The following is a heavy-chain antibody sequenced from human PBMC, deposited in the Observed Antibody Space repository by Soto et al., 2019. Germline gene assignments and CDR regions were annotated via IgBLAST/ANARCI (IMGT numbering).Heavy chain of an antibody. V-gene: IGHV3-15*07. CDR2: IKSKTDGGTT. D-gene: IGHD6-13*01. CDR3: FSSPWKDDY. CDR1: GFAFSNAW. Sequence: EVQLVESGGGLVQPGGSLRLSCVASGFAFSNAWMNWVRQAPGKGLEWVGRIKSKTDGGTTDYAAPVKGRFTISRDDSKNTLYMLMNSLKPEDTAVYYCFSSPWKDDYWGQGTLVTVSS. J-gene: IGHJ4*02.